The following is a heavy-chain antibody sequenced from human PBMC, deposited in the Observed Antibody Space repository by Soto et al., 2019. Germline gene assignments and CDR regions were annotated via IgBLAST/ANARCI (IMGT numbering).Heavy chain of an antibody. V-gene: IGHV4-59*03. Sequence: QVQLQESGPGLVKPSETLSLTCRVSGDSISSFFRTWIRQPPGKGLEWVGSIYDSGNTDYNPSLKSRVTMSLDTSNNQFSLKLSSVTTADTAIYYCVSSRAAIYGDAFDVWGQGTMVTVSS. J-gene: IGHJ3*01. CDR1: GDSISSFF. D-gene: IGHD2-2*01. CDR3: VSSRAAIYGDAFDV. CDR2: IYDSGNT.